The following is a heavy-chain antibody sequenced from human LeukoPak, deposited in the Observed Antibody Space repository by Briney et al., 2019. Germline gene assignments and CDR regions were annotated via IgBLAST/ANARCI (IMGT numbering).Heavy chain of an antibody. CDR2: INTNTGNP. D-gene: IGHD5-18*01. J-gene: IGHJ6*03. CDR3: ARMIQLWFSPYYYYMDV. Sequence: GASVKVSCKASGYTFTSYAMNWVRQAPGQGLEWMGWINTNTGNPTYAQGFTGRFVSSLDTSVSTAYLQISSLKAEDTAVYYCARMIQLWFSPYYYYMDVWGKGTTVTVSS. V-gene: IGHV7-4-1*02. CDR1: GYTFTSYA.